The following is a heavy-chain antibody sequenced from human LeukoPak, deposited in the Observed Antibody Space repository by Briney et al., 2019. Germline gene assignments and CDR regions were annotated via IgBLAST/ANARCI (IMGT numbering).Heavy chain of an antibody. D-gene: IGHD3-9*01. CDR3: ARDHDWAFDY. Sequence: GGSLRLSCAASGFTFSSYSMNWVRQAPGQGLEWVSYISISTTNIDYADSVKGRFTVSRDNAKNSLYLQMNNLRADDTAVYYCARDHDWAFDYWGQGTLVTVSS. V-gene: IGHV3-48*01. J-gene: IGHJ4*02. CDR2: ISISTTNI. CDR1: GFTFSSYS.